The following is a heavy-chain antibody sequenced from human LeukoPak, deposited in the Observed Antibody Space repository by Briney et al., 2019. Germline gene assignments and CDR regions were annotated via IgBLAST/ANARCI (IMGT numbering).Heavy chain of an antibody. J-gene: IGHJ4*02. CDR3: ARLWGDATIFDL. D-gene: IGHD5-12*01. CDR2: INQDGSRK. V-gene: IGHV3-7*01. CDR1: GFTFSDYY. Sequence: PGGSLRLSCAASGFTFSDYYMSWIRQAPGKGLEWVANINQDGSRKHYVDSVKGRFTVSRDNAEKSLYLQTNSLRAEDTAIYYCARLWGDATIFDLWGQGTLVTVSS.